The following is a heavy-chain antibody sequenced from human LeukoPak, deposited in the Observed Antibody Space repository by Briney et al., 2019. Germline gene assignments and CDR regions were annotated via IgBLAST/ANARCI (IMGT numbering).Heavy chain of an antibody. CDR2: ISASGKT. D-gene: IGHD6-19*01. CDR1: GGSINSGGYY. CDR3: ASEVGWLGHFHFYYMDV. Sequence: PSETLSLTCTVSGGSINSGGYYWSWIRQSAGKGLEWIGRISASGKTNYNPSLEDRVTISVDTSKNQFSLKLRSVTATDTAMYYCASEVGWLGHFHFYYMDVWGKGTTVTISS. V-gene: IGHV4-61*02. J-gene: IGHJ6*03.